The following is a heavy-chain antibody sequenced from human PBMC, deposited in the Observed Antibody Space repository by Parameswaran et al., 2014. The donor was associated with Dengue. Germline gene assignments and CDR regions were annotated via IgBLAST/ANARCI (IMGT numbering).Heavy chain of an antibody. D-gene: IGHD3-9*01. V-gene: IGHV3-21*01. Sequence: WIRQPPGKGLEWVSSISESSHHIYYGDSLKGRFTISRDNTKNSLSLQMNSLRVEDTAVYYCVRMAYYDVLAGPGCFDSWGQGTLVTVSS. J-gene: IGHJ4*02. CDR3: VRMAYYDVLAGPGCFDS. CDR2: ISESSHHI.